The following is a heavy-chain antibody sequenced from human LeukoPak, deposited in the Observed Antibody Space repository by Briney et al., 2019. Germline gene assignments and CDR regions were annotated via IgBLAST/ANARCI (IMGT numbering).Heavy chain of an antibody. V-gene: IGHV3-21*01. CDR2: IKSSSSSI. J-gene: IGHJ4*02. CDR1: GFTFSSYS. D-gene: IGHD1-26*01. Sequence: GGSLRLSCAAPGFTFSSYSMNWVRQAPGKGLEWVSSIKSSSSSIYSAGSVKGRFTISRDNAKNSLYLQMNSLRAEDTAVYYCARAASGSYPLYLDYWGQGTLVTVSS. CDR3: ARAASGSYPLYLDY.